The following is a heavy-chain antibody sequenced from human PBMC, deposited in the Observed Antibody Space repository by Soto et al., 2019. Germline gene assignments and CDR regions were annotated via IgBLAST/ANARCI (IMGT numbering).Heavy chain of an antibody. V-gene: IGHV3-33*01. CDR1: GFTFSSYG. CDR2: IWYDGSNK. D-gene: IGHD3-3*01. J-gene: IGHJ6*02. CDR3: ARGPGGRSLYYYYGMDV. Sequence: PGGSLRLSCAASGFTFSSYGMHWVRQAPGKGLEWVAVIWYDGSNKYYADSVKGRFTISRDNSKNTLYLQMNSLRAEDTAVYYCARGPGGRSLYYYYGMDVRGQRTTVTVSS.